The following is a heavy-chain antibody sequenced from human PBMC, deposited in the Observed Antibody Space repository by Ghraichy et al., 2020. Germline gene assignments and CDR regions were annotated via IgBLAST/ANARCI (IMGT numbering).Heavy chain of an antibody. J-gene: IGHJ4*02. V-gene: IGHV3-33*08. Sequence: GGSLRLSCAASGFTFSSYGMHWVRQAPGKGLEWVAVIWYDGSNKYYADSVKGRFTISRDNSKNTLYLQMNSLRAEDTAVYYCARDLGIHQSQNVDYFDYWGQGTLVTVSS. CDR2: IWYDGSNK. CDR1: GFTFSSYG. D-gene: IGHD2-21*01. CDR3: ARDLGIHQSQNVDYFDY.